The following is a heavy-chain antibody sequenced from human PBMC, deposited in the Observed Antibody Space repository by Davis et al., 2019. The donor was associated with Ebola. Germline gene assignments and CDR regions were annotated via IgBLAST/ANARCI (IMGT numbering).Heavy chain of an antibody. D-gene: IGHD2-2*01. Sequence: GESLKISCAASGFSFRTYDMHWVRRVTGKTLEWVSAIGTAGDTYYPASVKGRFTISRENARNSLYLQMNSLRTEDTAVYYCVRPAFGSHYFDYWGQGILVTVSS. J-gene: IGHJ4*02. CDR2: IGTAGDT. V-gene: IGHV3-13*01. CDR3: VRPAFGSHYFDY. CDR1: GFSFRTYD.